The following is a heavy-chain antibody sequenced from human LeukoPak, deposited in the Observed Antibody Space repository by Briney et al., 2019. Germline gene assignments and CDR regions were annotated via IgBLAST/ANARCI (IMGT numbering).Heavy chain of an antibody. CDR3: ARDRGAGRNGLDN. V-gene: IGHV3-48*03. CDR2: ISSSGTTI. J-gene: IGHJ4*02. D-gene: IGHD3-10*01. Sequence: GGSLRLSCAASGFTFSTYEMNWVRQAPGKGLEWVSCISSSGTTIYYADSVKGRFTISRDNAKNSLYLQMNSLRADDTAVYHCARDRGAGRNGLDNWGQGTLVTVSS. CDR1: GFTFSTYE.